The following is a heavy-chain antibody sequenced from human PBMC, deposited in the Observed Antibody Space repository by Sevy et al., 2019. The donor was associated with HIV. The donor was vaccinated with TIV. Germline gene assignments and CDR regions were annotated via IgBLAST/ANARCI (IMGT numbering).Heavy chain of an antibody. Sequence: SETLSRTCTVSGGSITSLYWNWIRQPPGKGLEWIANIYYNGHINYNPSLKSRVTLSLDTSKNQYSLGLSSVTAADTAMYYCAGENAWGRGYSWGQGTLVTVSS. CDR3: AGENAWGRGYS. J-gene: IGHJ4*02. CDR2: IYYNGHI. V-gene: IGHV4-59*08. D-gene: IGHD1-26*01. CDR1: GGSITSLY.